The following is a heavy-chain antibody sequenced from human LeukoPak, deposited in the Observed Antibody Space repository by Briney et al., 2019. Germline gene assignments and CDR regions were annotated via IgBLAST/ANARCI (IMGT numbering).Heavy chain of an antibody. J-gene: IGHJ4*02. D-gene: IGHD3-16*02. CDR1: GFTFSSYG. V-gene: IGHV3-23*01. Sequence: GGTLRLSCAASGFTFSSYGMSWFRQAPGKGLEWVSAISGSGGSTYYADSVKGRFTISRDNSKNTLYLQMNSLRAEDTAVYYCAKASGYVWGSYRHWGQGTLVTVSS. CDR2: ISGSGGST. CDR3: AKASGYVWGSYRH.